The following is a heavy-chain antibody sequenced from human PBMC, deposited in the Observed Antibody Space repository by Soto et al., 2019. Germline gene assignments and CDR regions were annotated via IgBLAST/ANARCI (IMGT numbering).Heavy chain of an antibody. CDR2: IYSGGST. V-gene: IGHV3-53*01. Sequence: ESGGGLIQPGGSLRLSCAASGFTVSSNYMSWVRQAPGKGLEWVSVIYSGGSTYYADSVKGRFTISRDNSKNTLYLQMNSLRAEDTAVYYCARDRTPYYYYGMDVWGQGTTVTVSS. D-gene: IGHD2-15*01. CDR1: GFTVSSNY. CDR3: ARDRTPYYYYGMDV. J-gene: IGHJ6*02.